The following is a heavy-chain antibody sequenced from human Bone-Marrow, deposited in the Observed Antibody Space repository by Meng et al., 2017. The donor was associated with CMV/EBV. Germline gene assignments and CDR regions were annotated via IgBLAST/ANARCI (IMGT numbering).Heavy chain of an antibody. CDR3: ARELLFPPDYDFWSGYFIGYYYYGMDV. J-gene: IGHJ6*02. CDR2: ISSSSSYI. V-gene: IGHV3-21*01. CDR1: GFTSDDYG. D-gene: IGHD3-3*01. Sequence: GESLKISCAASGFTSDDYGMSWVRQAPGKGLEWVSSISSSSSYIYYADSVKGRFTISRDNAKNSLYLQMNSLRAEDTAVYYCARELLFPPDYDFWSGYFIGYYYYGMDVWGQGTTVTVSS.